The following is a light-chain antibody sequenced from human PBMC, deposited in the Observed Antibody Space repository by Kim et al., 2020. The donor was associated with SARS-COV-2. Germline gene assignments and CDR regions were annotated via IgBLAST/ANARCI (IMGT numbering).Light chain of an antibody. CDR1: QSVYSNS. V-gene: IGKV3-20*01. Sequence: LSPGVSATLSCNASQSVYSNSVAWYQQKPGQTPRLLIYDASSRATAIADRFSGSGSGTDFTLTISRLEPEDFAVYYCQQYGSSPTFGQGTKVDIK. J-gene: IGKJ1*01. CDR3: QQYGSSPT. CDR2: DAS.